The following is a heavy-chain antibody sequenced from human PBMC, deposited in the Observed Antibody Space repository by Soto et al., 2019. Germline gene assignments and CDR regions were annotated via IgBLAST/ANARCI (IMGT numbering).Heavy chain of an antibody. CDR2: INPNSGGT. V-gene: IGHV1-2*02. Sequence: ASVKVSCKASGYAFTSYGISWVRQAPGQGLEWMGWINPNSGGTNYAQKFQGRVTMTRDTSISTAYMGLSRLRSDDTAVYYCARDWSGDSWNSMDVWGQGTTVTVSS. CDR1: GYAFTSYG. J-gene: IGHJ6*02. CDR3: ARDWSGDSWNSMDV. D-gene: IGHD3-3*01.